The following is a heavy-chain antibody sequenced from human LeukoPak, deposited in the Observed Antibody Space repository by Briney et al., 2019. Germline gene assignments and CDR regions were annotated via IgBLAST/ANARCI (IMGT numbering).Heavy chain of an antibody. CDR3: ARADSSGYEHFDY. CDR1: GDSLSSYY. D-gene: IGHD3-22*01. CDR2: IYYSGSN. J-gene: IGHJ4*02. Sequence: PSETLSLTCTVSGDSLSSYYWSWIRQPPGKGREGIGNIYYSGSNNYNPSLKSRVTISVDRSKNHFSLKPSSVTAADTAVYYCARADSSGYEHFDYWGQGTLVTVSS. V-gene: IGHV4-59*01.